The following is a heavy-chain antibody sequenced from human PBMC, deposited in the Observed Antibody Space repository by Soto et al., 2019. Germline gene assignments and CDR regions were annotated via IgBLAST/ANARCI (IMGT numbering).Heavy chain of an antibody. D-gene: IGHD2-21*02. CDR2: ISSSSNTI. Sequence: SLRLSCAASGFTFRRYSMNWVRQAPGKGLEWIAYISSSSNTINYADSVKGRFTISRDNAKSSLYLQMNSLRDEDTAVYYCASMTVEFNYFSYGMDVWGQGTTVTVSS. J-gene: IGHJ6*02. CDR3: ASMTVEFNYFSYGMDV. V-gene: IGHV3-48*02. CDR1: GFTFRRYS.